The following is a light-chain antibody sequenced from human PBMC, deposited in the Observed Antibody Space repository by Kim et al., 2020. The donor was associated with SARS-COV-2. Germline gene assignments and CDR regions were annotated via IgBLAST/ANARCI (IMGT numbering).Light chain of an antibody. CDR3: QKYNSALGT. CDR1: QGISNY. V-gene: IGKV1-27*01. Sequence: ASVGDRVTITCRASQGISNYLAWYQQIPGKVPKLLIYAASALQSGVPSRFSGSGSGTDFTLTISSLQPEDVATYYCQKYNSALGTFGQGTKVEIK. CDR2: AAS. J-gene: IGKJ1*01.